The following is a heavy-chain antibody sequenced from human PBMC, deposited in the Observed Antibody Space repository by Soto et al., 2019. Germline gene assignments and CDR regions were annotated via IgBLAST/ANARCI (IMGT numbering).Heavy chain of an antibody. V-gene: IGHV3-48*02. Sequence: GGSLRLSCAASGFTFSSYSMNWVRQAPGKGLEWVSYISSSSSTIYYADSVKGRFTISRDNAKNSLYLQMNSLRDEDTAVYYCARETYYDYVWGSYRTSPFDYWGQGTLVTVSS. D-gene: IGHD3-16*02. CDR1: GFTFSSYS. CDR3: ARETYYDYVWGSYRTSPFDY. CDR2: ISSSSSTI. J-gene: IGHJ4*02.